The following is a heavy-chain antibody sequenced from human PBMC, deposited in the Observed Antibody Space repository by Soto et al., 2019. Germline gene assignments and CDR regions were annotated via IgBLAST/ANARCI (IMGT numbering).Heavy chain of an antibody. D-gene: IGHD1-26*01. Sequence: GGSLRLSCAASGFTLSSYAMHWVRQAPGKGLEWVAVISYDGSNKYYADSVKGRFTISRDNSKNTLYLQMNSLRAEDTAVYYCAKMVVGATGYFDYWGQGTLVTVSS. CDR2: ISYDGSNK. CDR3: AKMVVGATGYFDY. CDR1: GFTLSSYA. J-gene: IGHJ4*02. V-gene: IGHV3-30*04.